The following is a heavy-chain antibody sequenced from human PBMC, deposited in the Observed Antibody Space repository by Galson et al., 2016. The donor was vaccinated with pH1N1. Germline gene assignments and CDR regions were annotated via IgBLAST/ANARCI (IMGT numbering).Heavy chain of an antibody. CDR2: IYYSGST. Sequence: LSLTCTVSGGSISSGDYYWSWIRQHPGKGLEWIGYIYYSGSTYYNPSLKSRVSISVYTSKNQFSLKPSSVTAADTAVYYCATSSYGDYVHWFDPWGQGTLVTVSS. CDR3: ATSSYGDYVHWFDP. V-gene: IGHV4-31*03. J-gene: IGHJ5*02. CDR1: GGSISSGDYY. D-gene: IGHD4-17*01.